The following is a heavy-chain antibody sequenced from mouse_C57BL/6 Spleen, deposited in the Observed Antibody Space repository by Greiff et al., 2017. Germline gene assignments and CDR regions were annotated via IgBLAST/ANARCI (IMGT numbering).Heavy chain of an antibody. Sequence: EVKLQESGPGLVKPSQSLSLTCSVTGYSITSGYYWNWIRQFPGNKLEWMGYISYDGSNTYTPSLKNRISITRETSKNQFFLKLNSVTTEDTATYYCASAYYDYAWFAYGGQGTLVTVSA. CDR1: GYSITSGYY. CDR2: ISYDGSN. J-gene: IGHJ3*01. V-gene: IGHV3-6*01. D-gene: IGHD2-4*01. CDR3: ASAYYDYAWFAY.